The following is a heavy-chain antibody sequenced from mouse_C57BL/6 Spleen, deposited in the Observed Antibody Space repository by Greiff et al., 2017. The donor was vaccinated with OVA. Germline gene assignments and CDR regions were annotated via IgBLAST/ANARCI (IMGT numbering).Heavy chain of an antibody. D-gene: IGHD1-3*01. CDR3: ARIFNFYAMDY. J-gene: IGHJ4*01. Sequence: QVQLKQPGAELVKPGASVKLSCKASGYTFTSYWMHWVKQRPGRGLEWIGRIDPNSGGTKYNEKFKSKATLTVDKPSSTAYMQLSSLTSEDSAVYYCARIFNFYAMDYWGQGTSVTVSS. V-gene: IGHV1-72*01. CDR2: IDPNSGGT. CDR1: GYTFTSYW.